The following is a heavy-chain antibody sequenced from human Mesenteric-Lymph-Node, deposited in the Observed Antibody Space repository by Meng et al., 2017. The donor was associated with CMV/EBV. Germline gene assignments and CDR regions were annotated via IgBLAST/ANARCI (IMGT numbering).Heavy chain of an antibody. CDR3: ARSDFDYHGSGSYFSRLPDY. J-gene: IGHJ4*02. Sequence: SDTMHWMRQAPGQTLEWMGWIIGGDGNTRYSQKFQGRVTITRDTSASTGYMQLSSLRSEDTAVYYCARSDFDYHGSGSYFSRLPDYWGQGTLVTVSS. V-gene: IGHV1-3*01. CDR2: IIGGDGNT. CDR1: SDT. D-gene: IGHD3-10*01.